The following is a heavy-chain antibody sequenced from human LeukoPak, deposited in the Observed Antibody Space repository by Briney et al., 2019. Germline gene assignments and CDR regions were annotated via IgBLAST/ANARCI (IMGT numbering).Heavy chain of an antibody. CDR3: ARMGIVVVPAATIENWFDP. V-gene: IGHV4-4*02. J-gene: IGHJ5*02. CDR1: GGSISSSNW. CDR2: IYHSGST. Sequence: PSGTLSLTCAVSGGSISSSNWWSWVRQPPGQGLEWIGEIYHSGSTNYNPSLKSRVTISVDKSKNQFSLKLSSVTAADTAVYYCARMGIVVVPAATIENWFDPWGQGTLVTVSS. D-gene: IGHD2-2*03.